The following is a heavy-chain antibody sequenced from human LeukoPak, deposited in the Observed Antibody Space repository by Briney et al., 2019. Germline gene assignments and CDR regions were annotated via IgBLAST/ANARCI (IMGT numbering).Heavy chain of an antibody. J-gene: IGHJ4*02. CDR2: INQNGNEK. Sequence: GGSLRLSCAASGFTFSSCAMSWVRQAPGKGLEWVANINQNGNEKYYVDSVKGRFTISRDNAKNSLYLQMNSLRAEDTAIYYCFREGGDWGQGTLVTVSS. CDR1: GFTFSSCA. V-gene: IGHV3-7*01. D-gene: IGHD3-10*01. CDR3: FREGGD.